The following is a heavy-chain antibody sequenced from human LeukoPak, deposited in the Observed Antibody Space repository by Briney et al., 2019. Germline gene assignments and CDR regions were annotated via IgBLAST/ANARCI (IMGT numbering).Heavy chain of an antibody. D-gene: IGHD3-3*01. CDR1: GYTFTSYW. CDR2: IHPYASDT. V-gene: IGHV5-51*01. CDR3: ARLFEWGVWPQYYYAMDF. Sequence: GVSLKISCNVSGYTFTSYWIGWVRQGTGQGLQWMGSIHPYASDTKYSPSFQGHVTISADKSINAAYLQWNSLKASDTAIYYCARLFEWGVWPQYYYAMDFWGLGTAVTVSS. J-gene: IGHJ6*02.